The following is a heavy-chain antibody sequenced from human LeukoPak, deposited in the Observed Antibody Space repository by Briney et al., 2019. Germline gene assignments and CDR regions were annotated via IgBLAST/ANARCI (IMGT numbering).Heavy chain of an antibody. CDR1: GFTFSSYA. J-gene: IGHJ5*02. D-gene: IGHD2-2*01. Sequence: GGSLRLSCAASGFTFSSYAMSWVRQAPGKGLEWVSAISGSGGSTYYADSVKGRFTISRENSKNTLYLQMDSLRAEDTAVYYCAKGPFNVVVPAAITRDNWFDPWGQGTLVTVSS. CDR3: AKGPFNVVVPAAITRDNWFDP. V-gene: IGHV3-23*01. CDR2: ISGSGGST.